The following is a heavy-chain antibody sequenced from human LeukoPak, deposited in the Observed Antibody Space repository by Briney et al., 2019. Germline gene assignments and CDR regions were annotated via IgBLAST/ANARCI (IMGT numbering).Heavy chain of an antibody. Sequence: SETLSLTCTVSGGSFSSSSYYWGWIPQPPGMELKWIGSLNCSSSYYPNPYLNSRVTISVDTSKNQFSLKLRSVPAADTAVYYCAAGIVVVHWYFDLWGRGTLVTVSS. J-gene: IGHJ2*01. CDR3: AAGIVVVHWYFDL. D-gene: IGHD3-22*01. V-gene: IGHV4-39*01. CDR2: LNCSSSY. CDR1: GGSFSSSSYY.